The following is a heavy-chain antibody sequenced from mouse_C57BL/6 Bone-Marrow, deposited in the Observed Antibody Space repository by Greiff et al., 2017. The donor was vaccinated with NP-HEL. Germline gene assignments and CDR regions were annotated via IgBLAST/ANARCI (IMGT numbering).Heavy chain of an antibody. Sequence: VQLQQSGPVLVKPGASVKMSCKASGYTFTDYYMNWVKQSHGKSLEWIGVINPYNGGTSYNQKFKGKATLTVDKSSSTAYMELNSLTSEDSAVYYCARTLITRGFAYWGQGTLVTVSA. J-gene: IGHJ3*01. CDR3: ARTLITRGFAY. V-gene: IGHV1-19*01. CDR1: GYTFTDYY. CDR2: INPYNGGT. D-gene: IGHD1-1*01.